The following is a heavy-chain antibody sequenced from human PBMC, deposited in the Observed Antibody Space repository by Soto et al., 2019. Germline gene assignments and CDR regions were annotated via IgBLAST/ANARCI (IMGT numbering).Heavy chain of an antibody. D-gene: IGHD6-19*01. CDR2: IYHSGST. V-gene: IGHV4-4*02. Sequence: PSETLSLTCAVSGGPIRSSNWWSWVRQPPGKGLEWIGEIYHSGSTNYNPSLKSRVTISVDKSKNQFSLKLSSVTAADTAVYYCARDGGSGWYYYYGMDVWGQGTTVTVSS. J-gene: IGHJ6*02. CDR1: GGPIRSSNW. CDR3: ARDGGSGWYYYYGMDV.